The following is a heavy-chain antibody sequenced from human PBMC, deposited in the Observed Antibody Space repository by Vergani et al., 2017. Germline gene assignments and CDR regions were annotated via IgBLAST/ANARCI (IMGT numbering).Heavy chain of an antibody. Sequence: EVQPVESGGGLVKPGGSLRLSCTTSGFTFSSAWMSWVRQAPGKGLEWVARIRPKTDGETTDYAAPVKGRFNISRDDSKNTLYLQMNSLKTEDTAVYYCAKEGGGYCSGGTCYPEYWGQGTLVIVSS. V-gene: IGHV3-15*01. CDR2: IRPKTDGETT. D-gene: IGHD2-15*01. CDR3: AKEGGGYCSGGTCYPEY. CDR1: GFTFSSAW. J-gene: IGHJ4*02.